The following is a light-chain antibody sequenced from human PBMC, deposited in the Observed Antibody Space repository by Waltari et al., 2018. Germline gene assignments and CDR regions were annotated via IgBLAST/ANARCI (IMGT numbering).Light chain of an antibody. CDR2: KVS. CDR1: QSLLYSDGYTY. CDR3: MQGTHWPRT. V-gene: IGKV2-30*01. Sequence: DVVMTQSPLSLPVTLGQPASISCRSSQSLLYSDGYTYLNWFQQRPGQSPRRLIYKVSYRDPGVPDRVSGSGSGTDFTLKISRVEAEDVGVYYCMQGTHWPRTFGQGTKVEIK. J-gene: IGKJ1*01.